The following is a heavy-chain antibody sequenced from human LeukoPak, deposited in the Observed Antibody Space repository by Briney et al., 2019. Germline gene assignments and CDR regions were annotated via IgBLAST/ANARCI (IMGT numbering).Heavy chain of an antibody. CDR3: ARDCDWNDVDYYYGLDV. CDR2: VYYSGST. V-gene: IGHV4-61*01. CDR1: GGSVSSASYY. Sequence: SETLSLTCTVSGGSVSSASYYWSWIRQPPGKGLEWIGYVYYSGSTNYNPSLKSRVTISVDTSKNQFSLKLTSVTAADTAVYYCARDCDWNDVDYYYGLDVWGQGTTVTVSS. D-gene: IGHD1-1*01. J-gene: IGHJ6*02.